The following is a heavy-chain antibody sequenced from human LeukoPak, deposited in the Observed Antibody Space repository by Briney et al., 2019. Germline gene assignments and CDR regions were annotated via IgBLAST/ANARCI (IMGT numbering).Heavy chain of an antibody. CDR3: ARDLSGSLYFDY. J-gene: IGHJ4*02. CDR1: GASISSYY. Sequence: PSETLSLTCTVSGASISSYYYNWIRQTAGRGLEWIGRLYISGSTDYNPSLESRVTISVDTSNNQFSLNLNSVTAADTAVYFCARDLSGSLYFDYWGQGVLVTVSS. CDR2: LYISGST. D-gene: IGHD3-10*01. V-gene: IGHV4-4*07.